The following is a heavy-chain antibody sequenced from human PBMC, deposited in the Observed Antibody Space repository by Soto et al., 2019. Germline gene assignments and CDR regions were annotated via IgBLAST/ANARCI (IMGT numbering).Heavy chain of an antibody. CDR1: GGSISSSNW. CDR3: ARDYSSSSAVGFDI. V-gene: IGHV4-4*02. Sequence: QVQLQESGPGLVKPSGTLSLTCAVSGGSISSSNWWSWVRQPPGKGLEWIGEIYHSGSTNYNPSLKSRVTLSVDHSKNQVSLKLGSVTAEDTSVYYCARDYSSSSAVGFDIWGQGTMVTVSS. J-gene: IGHJ3*02. D-gene: IGHD6-6*01. CDR2: IYHSGST.